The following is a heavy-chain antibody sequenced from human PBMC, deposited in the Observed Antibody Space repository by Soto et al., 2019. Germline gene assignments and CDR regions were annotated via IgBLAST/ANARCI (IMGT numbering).Heavy chain of an antibody. J-gene: IGHJ5*02. CDR2: IYYSGST. CDR1: GGSVSSGSYY. Sequence: QVQLQESGPGLVKPSETLSLTCTVSGGSVSSGSYYWSWIRQPPGKGLEWIGYIYYSGSTNYNPSLKSRATISVDTSKNQFSLKLSSVTAADTAVYYCARGSGWYSTSWGQGTLVTVSS. D-gene: IGHD6-19*01. V-gene: IGHV4-61*01. CDR3: ARGSGWYSTS.